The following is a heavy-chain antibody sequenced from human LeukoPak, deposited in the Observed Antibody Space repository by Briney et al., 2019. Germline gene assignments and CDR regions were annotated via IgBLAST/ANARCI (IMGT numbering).Heavy chain of an antibody. D-gene: IGHD6-19*01. CDR1: GGTFSSYA. Sequence: SCKASGGTFSSYAMSWVRQAPGKWLEWVSAISGSGGSTYYADSVKGRFTISRDNSKNTLYLQMNSLRAEDTAVYYCAKDRLVLAVAGTWYFDLWGRGTLVTVSS. CDR2: ISGSGGST. J-gene: IGHJ2*01. CDR3: AKDRLVLAVAGTWYFDL. V-gene: IGHV3-23*01.